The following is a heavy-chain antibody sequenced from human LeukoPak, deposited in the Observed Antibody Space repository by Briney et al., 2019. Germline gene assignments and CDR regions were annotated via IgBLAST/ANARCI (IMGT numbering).Heavy chain of an antibody. CDR2: MNPNSGNT. V-gene: IGHV1-8*01. Sequence: GASVKVSCKASGYTFASYDINWVRQATGHRLEWMGWMNPNSGNTGYAQKFQGRVTMTRDTSINTAYMELSNLGSEDTAVYYCARSTDSSAPYYYYHMDVWGEGTTVTVSS. J-gene: IGHJ6*03. CDR3: ARSTDSSAPYYYYHMDV. D-gene: IGHD6-6*01. CDR1: GYTFASYD.